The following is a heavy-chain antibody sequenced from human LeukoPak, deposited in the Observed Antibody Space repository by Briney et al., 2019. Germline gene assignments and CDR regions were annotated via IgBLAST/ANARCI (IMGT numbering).Heavy chain of an antibody. V-gene: IGHV3-7*01. CDR3: ARDPYDFWSGYSDPRDLQYY. D-gene: IGHD3-3*01. J-gene: IGHJ4*02. CDR1: GFTFSSYW. CDR2: IKQDGSEK. Sequence: PGGSLRLSCAASGFTFSSYWMSWVRQAPGKGLEWVANIKQDGSEKYYVDSVKGRFTISRDNAKNSLYLQMNSLRAEDTAVYYCARDPYDFWSGYSDPRDLQYYWGQGTLVTVSS.